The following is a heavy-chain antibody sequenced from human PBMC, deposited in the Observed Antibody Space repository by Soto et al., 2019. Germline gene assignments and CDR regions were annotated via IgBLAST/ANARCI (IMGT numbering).Heavy chain of an antibody. CDR1: GFIFSDHY. CDR2: TKNKANGYTT. D-gene: IGHD3-3*01. J-gene: IGHJ6*03. Sequence: GGSLILSCAASGFIFSDHYMGWVRQAPGKGLEWVGQTKNKANGYTTEYAASVTGRFTISRDASKNSLDLQMNSLKTEDTAVYYCAKADDFWSGSISFRSGLMDVWGKGTTVTVS. V-gene: IGHV3-72*01. CDR3: AKADDFWSGSISFRSGLMDV.